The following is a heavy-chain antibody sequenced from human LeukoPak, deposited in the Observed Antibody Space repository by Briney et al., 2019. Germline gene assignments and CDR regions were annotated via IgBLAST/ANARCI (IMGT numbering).Heavy chain of an antibody. V-gene: IGHV3-74*01. CDR3: ARGGQAGAAAGTA. Sequence: PGGSLRLSCAASGFTFSSYCMHWVRQAPGKGLVWVSRINSDGSSTSYADSVKGRFTISRDNAKNTLYLQMNSLRAEDTAVYYCARGGQAGAAAGTAWGQGTLVTVSS. CDR2: INSDGSST. J-gene: IGHJ4*02. CDR1: GFTFSSYC. D-gene: IGHD6-13*01.